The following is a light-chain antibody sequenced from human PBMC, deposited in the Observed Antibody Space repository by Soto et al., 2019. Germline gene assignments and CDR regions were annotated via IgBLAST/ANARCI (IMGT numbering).Light chain of an antibody. CDR1: QRVVNT. Sequence: LLTQSPASLSLSRGKRVTHSCRSSQRVVNTLAWYQQRLGHAPRLLVYDIFNRAPGVPPRVSGSRYGTDFSLNILSLEPADFAGCYCTQRVIRPLTFGGGNQVEIK. J-gene: IGKJ4*01. V-gene: IGKV3-11*01. CDR2: DIF. CDR3: TQRVIRPLT.